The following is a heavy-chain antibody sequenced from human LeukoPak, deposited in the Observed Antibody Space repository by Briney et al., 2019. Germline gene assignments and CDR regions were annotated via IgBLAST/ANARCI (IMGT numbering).Heavy chain of an antibody. CDR1: GFTFSSYS. D-gene: IGHD6-19*01. CDR2: ISSSSSYI. J-gene: IGHJ4*02. Sequence: GGSLRLSCAASGFTFSSYSMNWVRQAPGKGLEWVSSISSSSSYIYYADSVKGRFTISGDNAKNSMYLQMNSLRAEDTAVYYCAGPVGSGWYRDWGQGTLVTVSS. CDR3: AGPVGSGWYRD. V-gene: IGHV3-21*01.